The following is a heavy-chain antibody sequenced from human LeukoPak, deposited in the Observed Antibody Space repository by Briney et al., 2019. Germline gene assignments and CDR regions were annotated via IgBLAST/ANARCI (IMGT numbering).Heavy chain of an antibody. J-gene: IGHJ5*02. Sequence: GSSVKVSCKACGGTFSSYAIRWVRQAPGQGLEWMGWINTNTGNPTYAQGFTGRFVFSLDTSVSTAYLQISSLKAEDTAVYYCARTQAAGWPTVTTYLAWFELWGQGTLVTVSS. CDR1: GGTFSSYA. CDR2: INTNTGNP. CDR3: ARTQAAGWPTVTTYLAWFEL. V-gene: IGHV7-4-1*02. D-gene: IGHD4-17*01.